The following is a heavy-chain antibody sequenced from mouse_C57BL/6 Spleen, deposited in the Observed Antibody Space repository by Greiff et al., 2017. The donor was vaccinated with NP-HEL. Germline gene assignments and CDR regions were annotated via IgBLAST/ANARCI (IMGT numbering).Heavy chain of an antibody. Sequence: LVESGAELVMPGASVKLSCKASGYTFTSYWMHWVKQRPGQGLEWIGEIDPSDSYTNYNQKFKGKSTLTVDKSSSTAYMQLSSLTSEDSAVYYCARRGAFYGSSFDYWGQGTTLTVSS. CDR3: ARRGAFYGSSFDY. CDR2: IDPSDSYT. J-gene: IGHJ2*01. V-gene: IGHV1-69*01. D-gene: IGHD1-1*01. CDR1: GYTFTSYW.